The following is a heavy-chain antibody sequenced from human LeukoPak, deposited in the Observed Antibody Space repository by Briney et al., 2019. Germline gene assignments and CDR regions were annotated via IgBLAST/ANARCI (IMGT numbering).Heavy chain of an antibody. CDR1: GYTFTSYY. J-gene: IGHJ3*02. CDR2: INPSGGST. CDR3: ARAPGFTSIPGDAFDI. V-gene: IGHV1-46*01. Sequence: ASVKVSCKASGYTFTSYYMHWVRQAPGQGLEWMGIINPSGGSTSYARKFQGRVTMTRDTSTSTVYMELSSLRSEDTAVYCCARAPGFTSIPGDAFDIWGQGTMVTVSS. D-gene: IGHD2-2*02.